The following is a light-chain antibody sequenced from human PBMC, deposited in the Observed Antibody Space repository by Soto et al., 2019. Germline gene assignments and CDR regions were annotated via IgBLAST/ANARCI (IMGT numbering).Light chain of an antibody. CDR1: QTVRDN. Sequence: EIVMTHSPATLSVSPGDRATLSCRASQTVRDNLAWYQQKPGQAPRLLMSGASTRATGIPARFSGSGSGTEFTLTIDSLQSEDFALYFCQQSNNWPYTFGQGTKLEIK. CDR3: QQSNNWPYT. J-gene: IGKJ2*01. V-gene: IGKV3-15*01. CDR2: GAS.